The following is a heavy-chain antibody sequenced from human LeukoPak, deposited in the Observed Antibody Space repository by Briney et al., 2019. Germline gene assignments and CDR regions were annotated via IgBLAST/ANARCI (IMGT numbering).Heavy chain of an antibody. CDR1: GGSISSYY. J-gene: IGHJ4*02. Sequence: SETLSLTCTVSGGSISSYYWSWIRQSAGKGLEWIGRIYTSGSTNYNPSLKSRVTMSVDTSKNQFSLKLSSVTAADTAVYYCARMGSIADYYFDYWGQGTLVTVSS. CDR3: ARMGSIADYYFDY. V-gene: IGHV4-4*07. D-gene: IGHD6-6*01. CDR2: IYTSGST.